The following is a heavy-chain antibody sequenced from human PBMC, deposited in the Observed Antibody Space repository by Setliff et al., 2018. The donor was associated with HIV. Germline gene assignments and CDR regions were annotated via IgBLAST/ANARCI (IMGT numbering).Heavy chain of an antibody. D-gene: IGHD3-10*01. J-gene: IGHJ2*01. CDR2: IGTAGDT. CDR1: GFTFSSYD. CDR3: ARGYYYGSGRRWYFDL. Sequence: SCAASGFTFSSYDMHWVRQATGKGLEWVSAIGTAGDTYYPGSVKGRFTISRENAKNSLYLQMNSLRAGDTAVYYCARGYYYGSGRRWYFDLWGRGTLVTVSS. V-gene: IGHV3-13*01.